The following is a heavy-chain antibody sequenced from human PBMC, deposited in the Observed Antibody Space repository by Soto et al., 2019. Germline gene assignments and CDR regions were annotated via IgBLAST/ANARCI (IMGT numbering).Heavy chain of an antibody. CDR2: IYYSGST. CDR1: GGSISSYY. J-gene: IGHJ6*02. V-gene: IGHV4-59*01. CDR3: ARRRLLLGFGGYYYGMDV. D-gene: IGHD2-2*01. Sequence: QVQLQESGPGLVKPSETLSLTCTVSGGSISSYYWSWIRQPPGKGLEWIGYIYYSGSTNYNPSLKSRVTISVDTSKNQFSLKLSSVTAADTAVYYCARRRLLLGFGGYYYGMDVWGQGTTVTVSS.